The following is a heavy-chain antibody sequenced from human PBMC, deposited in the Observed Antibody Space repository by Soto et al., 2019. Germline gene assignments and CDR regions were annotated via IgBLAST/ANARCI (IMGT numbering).Heavy chain of an antibody. CDR1: GFTFRHFA. CDR3: APLPSVDTAMVILDY. D-gene: IGHD5-18*01. V-gene: IGHV3-23*01. J-gene: IGHJ4*02. CDR2: IGGGDDDR. Sequence: EMQLLESGGGLVQPGGSLRLSCATSGFTFRHFAMSWVRQAPGKGLEWVSSIGGGDDDRFYSDSVKGRFTITRDNGNILVYLQMHSLSAEDTAVYYCAPLPSVDTAMVILDYWGQGTLVTVSS.